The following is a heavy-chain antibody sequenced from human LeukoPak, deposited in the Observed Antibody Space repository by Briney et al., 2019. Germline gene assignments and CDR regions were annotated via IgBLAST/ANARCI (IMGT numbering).Heavy chain of an antibody. J-gene: IGHJ4*02. Sequence: PGGSLRLSCAASGFTISSYWMNWVRQAPGKGLEWVANIKLDGSEKYYVDSVKGRFTISRDNAKNSLYLQMNSLRAEDTAVYYCVGHDYWGQGILVTVSS. CDR3: VGHDY. V-gene: IGHV3-7*01. CDR2: IKLDGSEK. CDR1: GFTISSYW.